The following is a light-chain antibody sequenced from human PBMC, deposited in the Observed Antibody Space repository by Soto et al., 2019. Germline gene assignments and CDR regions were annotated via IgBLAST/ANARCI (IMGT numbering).Light chain of an antibody. CDR2: AAS. CDR3: QQSYSTRIT. J-gene: IGKJ5*01. CDR1: QSISSY. Sequence: DIQMTQSPSSLSASVGDRDTITCRASQSISSYLNWYQQKPGKAPKPLIYAASSLQSGVPSRFSGSGSGTDFTLTISSLQPEDFATYYCQQSYSTRITFGQGTRLEIK. V-gene: IGKV1-39*01.